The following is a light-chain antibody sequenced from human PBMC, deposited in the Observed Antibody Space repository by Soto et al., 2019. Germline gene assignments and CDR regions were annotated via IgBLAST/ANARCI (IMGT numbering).Light chain of an antibody. V-gene: IGKV3-15*01. CDR2: GAV. CDR3: QQYNNWLSWT. CDR1: QSISSK. J-gene: IGKJ1*01. Sequence: EVVMTQSPAVLSVSPGETATLSCRASQSISSKLAWYQQKPGQAPRLLIYGAVTRATGIPARFSGSGSTTDFTLTISSLNSEDCAVYYCQQYNNWLSWTFGQGTKVEIK.